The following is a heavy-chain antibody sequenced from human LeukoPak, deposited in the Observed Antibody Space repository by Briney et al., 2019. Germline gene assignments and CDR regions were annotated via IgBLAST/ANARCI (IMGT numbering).Heavy chain of an antibody. CDR2: INHSGST. J-gene: IGHJ4*02. V-gene: IGHV4-34*01. CDR3: ARLVGDYVWGSYRPRYFDY. D-gene: IGHD3-16*02. CDR1: GGSFSGYY. Sequence: SETLSLTCAVYGGSFSGYYWSWIRQPPGKGLEWIGEINHSGSTNYNPSLKSRVTISVDTSKNQFSLKLSSVTAADTAVYYCARLVGDYVWGSYRPRYFDYWGQGTLVTVSS.